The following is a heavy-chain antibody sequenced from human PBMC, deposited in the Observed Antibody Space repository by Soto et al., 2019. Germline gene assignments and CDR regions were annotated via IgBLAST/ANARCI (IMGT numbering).Heavy chain of an antibody. CDR2: IKSKTDGGTT. Sequence: PGGSLRLSCAASGFTFSNAWMSWVRQAPGKGLEWVGRIKSKTDGGTTDYAAPVKGRFTISRDDSKNTLYLQMNSLKTEDTAVYYCAKGITDTGGYYYYSMDVWGQGTAVTVSS. D-gene: IGHD2-15*01. V-gene: IGHV3-15*01. J-gene: IGHJ6*02. CDR3: AKGITDTGGYYYYSMDV. CDR1: GFTFSNAW.